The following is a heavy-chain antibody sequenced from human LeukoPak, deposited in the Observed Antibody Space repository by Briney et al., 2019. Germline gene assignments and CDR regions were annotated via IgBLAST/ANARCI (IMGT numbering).Heavy chain of an antibody. CDR1: GGSISSGGHY. CDR2: IYYSGST. CDR3: ARYDYGDYSWNFDY. Sequence: PSETLSLTCTVSGGSISSGGHYWSWIRQHPGKGLEWIGYIYYSGSTYYNPSLKSRVTISVDTSKNQFSLKLSSVTAADTAVYYCARYDYGDYSWNFDYWGQGTLVTVSS. J-gene: IGHJ4*02. V-gene: IGHV4-31*03. D-gene: IGHD4-17*01.